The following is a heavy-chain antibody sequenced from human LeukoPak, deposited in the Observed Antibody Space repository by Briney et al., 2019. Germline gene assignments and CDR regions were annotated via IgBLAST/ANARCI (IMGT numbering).Heavy chain of an antibody. CDR2: ISGTGGVT. J-gene: IGHJ6*02. CDR1: GFTFNTYA. D-gene: IGHD6-19*01. V-gene: IGHV3-23*01. CDR3: TTVDIAVANYGMDV. Sequence: GGSLRLSCAASGFTFNTYAATWVRQAPGKGLDWVAAISGTGGVTYYADSVKGRFAISRDNSKNTLYLQMNSLKTEDTAVYYCTTVDIAVANYGMDVWGQGTTVTVSS.